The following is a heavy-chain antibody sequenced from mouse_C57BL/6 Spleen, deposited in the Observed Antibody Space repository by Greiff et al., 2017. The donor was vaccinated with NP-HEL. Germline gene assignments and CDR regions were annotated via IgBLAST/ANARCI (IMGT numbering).Heavy chain of an antibody. V-gene: IGHV3-6*01. CDR3: ARDSYYSNYVGAWFAY. CDR2: ISYDGSN. D-gene: IGHD2-5*01. Sequence: ESGPGLVKPSQSLSLTCSVTGYSITSGYYWNWIRQFPGNKLEWMGYISYDGSNNYNPSLKNRISITRDTSKNQFFLKLNSVTTEDTATYYCARDSYYSNYVGAWFAYWGQGTLVTVSA. CDR1: GYSITSGYY. J-gene: IGHJ3*01.